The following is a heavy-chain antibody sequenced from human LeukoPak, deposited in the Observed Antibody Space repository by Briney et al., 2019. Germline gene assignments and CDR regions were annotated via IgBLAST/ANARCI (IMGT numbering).Heavy chain of an antibody. V-gene: IGHV4-39*07. CDR2: IYYSGST. CDR3: ARGLLKADL. J-gene: IGHJ2*01. CDR1: GGSTSSSSYY. D-gene: IGHD1-26*01. Sequence: SETLSLTCTVSGGSTSSSSYYWGWIRQPPGKGLEWIGSIYYSGSTYYNPPLKSRVTISVDTSKNQFSLKLSSVTAADTAVYYCARGLLKADLWGRGTLVTVSS.